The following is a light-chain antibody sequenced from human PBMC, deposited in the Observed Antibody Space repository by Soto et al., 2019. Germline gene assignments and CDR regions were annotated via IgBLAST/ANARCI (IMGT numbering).Light chain of an antibody. CDR1: SSDGGGYNY. Sequence: QSALTQPASVSGPPGQSITISCPGTSSDGGGYNYVSWYQQHPGKAPKLMIYDVSNRPSGVSNRFSGSKSGNTASLTISGLQAEDESDYYCSSYTSCSTLGDVFGTGTKVTVL. CDR3: SSYTSCSTLGDV. J-gene: IGLJ1*01. CDR2: DVS. V-gene: IGLV2-14*01.